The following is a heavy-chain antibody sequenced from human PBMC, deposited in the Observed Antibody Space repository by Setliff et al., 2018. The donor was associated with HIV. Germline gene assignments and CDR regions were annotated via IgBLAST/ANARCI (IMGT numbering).Heavy chain of an antibody. D-gene: IGHD3-22*01. CDR1: GGSFSDYY. J-gene: IGHJ4*02. CDR2: IYHTGSS. CDR3: ARDVLDLVISVYGF. V-gene: IGHV4-34*01. Sequence: SETLSLTCEVYGGSFSDYYYTWIRQSPGKGLEWIGNIYHTGSSYYNPSLNDRATISLDTSKNQFSLKLNSVTAADTAVYYCARDVLDLVISVYGFWGQGIPVTAPQ.